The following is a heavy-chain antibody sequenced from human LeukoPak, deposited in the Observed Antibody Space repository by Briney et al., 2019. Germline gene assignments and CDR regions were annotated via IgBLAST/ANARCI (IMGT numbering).Heavy chain of an antibody. Sequence: GASVTVSCKASGGTFSSYAISSVRQAPGQGLEWMGRIIPILGIANYAQKFQGRVTITADKSTSTAYMELSSLRSEDTAVYYCAREGPVPGYSYGYDYWGQGTLVTVSS. CDR3: AREGPVPGYSYGYDY. CDR1: GGTFSSYA. CDR2: IIPILGIA. D-gene: IGHD5-18*01. V-gene: IGHV1-69*04. J-gene: IGHJ4*02.